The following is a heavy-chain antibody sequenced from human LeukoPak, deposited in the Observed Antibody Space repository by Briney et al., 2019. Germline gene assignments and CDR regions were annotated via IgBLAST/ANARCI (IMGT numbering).Heavy chain of an antibody. D-gene: IGHD1-26*01. CDR1: GFTFSSYS. Sequence: GGSLRLSCAASGFTFSSYSMNWVRQAPGKGLEWVSSISSSSSYIYYADSVKGRFTISRDNSKNTLYLQMNSLRAEDTAVYYCAKGGSPTTPFDYWGQGTLVTVSS. V-gene: IGHV3-21*04. J-gene: IGHJ4*02. CDR3: AKGGSPTTPFDY. CDR2: ISSSSSYI.